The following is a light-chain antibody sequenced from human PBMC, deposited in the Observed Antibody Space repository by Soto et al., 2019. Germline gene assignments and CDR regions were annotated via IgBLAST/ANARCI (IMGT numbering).Light chain of an antibody. V-gene: IGLV1-40*01. CDR3: PSYYSSLNYF. Sequence: QSVLTQPPSVSGAPGQRVTISCTGSSSNIGAGYDVHWYQQLPGTAPKLLIYGNSNRPSGVPDRFSGSKSGTSASLAITGLQAEDEADYYCPSYYSSLNYFFRTGTQLTVL. CDR1: SSNIGAGYD. J-gene: IGLJ1*01. CDR2: GNS.